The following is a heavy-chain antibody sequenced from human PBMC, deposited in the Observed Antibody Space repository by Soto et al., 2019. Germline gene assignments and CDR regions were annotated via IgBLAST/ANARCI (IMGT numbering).Heavy chain of an antibody. CDR1: GYSLSTSKMC. J-gene: IGHJ6*02. CDR3: ARDYRTNHYGMDV. D-gene: IGHD4-4*01. Sequence: GPTLVNPTQTLTLTCSFSGYSLSTSKMCVSWIRQPPGKALEWLARIDWDDDKYYRSSLKTRLTISKDTSKNQVVLTMTNMDPVDTATYYCARDYRTNHYGMDVWGQGTTVTVSS. V-gene: IGHV2-70*11. CDR2: IDWDDDK.